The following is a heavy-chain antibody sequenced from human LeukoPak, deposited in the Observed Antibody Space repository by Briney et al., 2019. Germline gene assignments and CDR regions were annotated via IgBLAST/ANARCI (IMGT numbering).Heavy chain of an antibody. CDR3: ARDIWGDRWLQFFDY. CDR1: GFTFSSYG. CDR2: ISGSGGST. Sequence: PGGSLRLSCAASGFTFSSYGMSWVRQAPGKGLEWVSAISGSGGSTYYADSVKGRFTISRDNAKNSLYLQMNSLRAEDTAVYYCARDIWGDRWLQFFDYWGQGTLVTVSS. D-gene: IGHD5-24*01. V-gene: IGHV3-23*01. J-gene: IGHJ4*02.